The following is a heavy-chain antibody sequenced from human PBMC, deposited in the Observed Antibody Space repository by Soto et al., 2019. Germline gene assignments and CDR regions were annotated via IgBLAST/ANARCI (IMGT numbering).Heavy chain of an antibody. Sequence: EVQLLGSGGGLVQPGGSLRLSCAASGFTFTTYAMSWVRQAPGKGLEWVSGISGSGNSTYYADSVKGRFTISRDNSKNTLHLQMNSLRAEDTAVYYCAKDGGIAGAVEYFQHWGQGTLVTVSS. CDR3: AKDGGIAGAVEYFQH. D-gene: IGHD6-13*01. CDR2: ISGSGNST. V-gene: IGHV3-23*01. J-gene: IGHJ1*01. CDR1: GFTFTTYA.